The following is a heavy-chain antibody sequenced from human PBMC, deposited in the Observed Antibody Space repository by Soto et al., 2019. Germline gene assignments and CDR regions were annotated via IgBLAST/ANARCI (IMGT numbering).Heavy chain of an antibody. CDR3: AKDQWFIGRSGYWGLFDY. D-gene: IGHD3-22*01. CDR1: GFTFSSYG. J-gene: IGHJ4*02. CDR2: ISYDGSNK. Sequence: QVQLVESGGGVVQPGRSLRLSCAASGFTFSSYGMHWVRQAPGKGLEWVAVISYDGSNKYYADSVKGRFTSSRDNSKNTLYLQMNSLRAEDTAVYYCAKDQWFIGRSGYWGLFDYWGQGTLVTVSS. V-gene: IGHV3-30*18.